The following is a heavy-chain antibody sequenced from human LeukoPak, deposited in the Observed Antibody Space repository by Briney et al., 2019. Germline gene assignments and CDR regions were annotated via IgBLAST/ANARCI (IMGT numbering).Heavy chain of an antibody. CDR3: AREEGGTLYY. CDR1: GGSISSHF. J-gene: IGHJ4*02. V-gene: IGHV4-59*11. Sequence: PSETLSLTCTVSGGSISSHFWSWIRQPPGKGLEWIGYIYHSGSTYYNPSLKSRVTISVDRSKNQFSLKLSSVTAADTAVYYCAREEGGTLYYWGQGTLVTVSS. D-gene: IGHD1-14*01. CDR2: IYHSGST.